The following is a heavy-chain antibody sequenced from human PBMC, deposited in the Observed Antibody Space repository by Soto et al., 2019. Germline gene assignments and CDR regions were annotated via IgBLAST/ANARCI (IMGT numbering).Heavy chain of an antibody. J-gene: IGHJ5*02. CDR2: IYHSGRT. CDR1: GGSISSGGYS. Sequence: QLQLQESGSGLVKPSQTLSLTCVVSGGSISSGGYSWSWIRQPPGKGLEWIGYIYHSGRTYYNPSLKSRVTIAVDRSKNQFSLKLSSVTAAGPAVYFCVRVPGPWGQGTLVTVSS. V-gene: IGHV4-30-2*01. CDR3: VRVPGP.